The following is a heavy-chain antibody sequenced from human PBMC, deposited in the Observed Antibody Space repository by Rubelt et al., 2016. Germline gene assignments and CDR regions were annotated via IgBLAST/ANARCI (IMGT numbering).Heavy chain of an antibody. V-gene: IGHV1-69*01. CDR1: GGTFSSYA. Sequence: QVQLVQSGAEVKKPGSSVTVSCKASGGTFSSYAIRWVRQAPGHGLEWMVGIIPLFGTANYAQKFQGRVTITADESTSTAYRELSSLRSEDTAVYYCARDTVAGDNYYGMDVWGQGTTVTVSS. CDR2: IIPLFGTA. CDR3: ARDTVAGDNYYGMDV. D-gene: IGHD3-10*01. J-gene: IGHJ6*02.